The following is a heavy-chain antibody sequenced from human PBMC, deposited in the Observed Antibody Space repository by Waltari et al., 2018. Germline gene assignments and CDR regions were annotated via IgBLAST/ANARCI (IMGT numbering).Heavy chain of an antibody. J-gene: IGHJ4*02. CDR1: GGSFSGYY. CDR2: INHSGST. CDR3: ARMWIQLWTYYFDY. D-gene: IGHD5-18*01. V-gene: IGHV4-34*01. Sequence: QVQLQQWGAGLLKPSETLSRTCAVYGGSFSGYYWSWIRQPPGKGLEWIGEINHSGSTNYNPSLKSRVTISVDTSKNQFSLKLSSVTAADTAVYYCARMWIQLWTYYFDYWGQGTLVTVSS.